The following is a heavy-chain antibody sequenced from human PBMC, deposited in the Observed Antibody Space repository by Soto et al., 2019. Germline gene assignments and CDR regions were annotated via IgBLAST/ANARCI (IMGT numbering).Heavy chain of an antibody. CDR2: IYYSGST. V-gene: IGHV4-30-4*01. CDR3: ARDRLGGSGRSFDY. CDR1: GGSISSGDYY. D-gene: IGHD3-10*01. J-gene: IGHJ4*02. Sequence: SETLSLTCTVSGGSISSGDYYWSWTRQPPGKGLEWIGYIYYSGSTYYNPSLKSRVTVSVDTSKNQFSLKLSSVTAADTAVYYCARDRLGGSGRSFDYWGQGTLVTVSS.